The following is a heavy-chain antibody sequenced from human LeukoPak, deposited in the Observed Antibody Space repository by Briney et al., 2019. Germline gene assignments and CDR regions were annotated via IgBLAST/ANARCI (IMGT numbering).Heavy chain of an antibody. D-gene: IGHD3-22*01. J-gene: IGHJ4*02. CDR3: AKDKERGYHSKGLFED. Sequence: GGSLRLSCAASGFTFSSYWMSWVRQAPGKGLEWVANIKQDGSEKYYVDSVKGRFTISRDNAKKSLYLQMNSLRAEDTAVYYCAKDKERGYHSKGLFEDWGQGTLVTVSS. CDR2: IKQDGSEK. CDR1: GFTFSSYW. V-gene: IGHV3-7*01.